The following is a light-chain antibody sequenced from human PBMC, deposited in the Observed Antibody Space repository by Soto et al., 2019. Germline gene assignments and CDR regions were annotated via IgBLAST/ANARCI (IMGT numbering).Light chain of an antibody. J-gene: IGKJ5*01. V-gene: IGKV3-11*01. CDR1: QSVSRY. CDR3: QQRNNWPPIT. Sequence: ETVLTHSPATLAFSPRERATLSCRASQSVSRYLAWYQQKPGQATRLIIYDASNRATGIPARFSGSGSGTDFTLTLSSLEPEDFAFYYCQQRNNWPPITFGQGTRLEIK. CDR2: DAS.